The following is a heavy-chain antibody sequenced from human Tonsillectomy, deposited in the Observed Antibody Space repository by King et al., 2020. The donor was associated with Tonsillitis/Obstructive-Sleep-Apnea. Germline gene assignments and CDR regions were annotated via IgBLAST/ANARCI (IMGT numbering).Heavy chain of an antibody. CDR3: VKGIIVSVRTAIRGDAFDI. J-gene: IGHJ3*02. Sequence: VQLVESGGGLVQPGRSLRLSCAASGFSFDDYAMHWVRQAPGKGLEWVSGISWNSGSIGYADSVKGRFTISRDNAKHSVYLQMNSLRAEDTALYYCVKGIIVSVRTAIRGDAFDIWRQGTIVTVFS. CDR1: GFSFDDYA. V-gene: IGHV3-9*01. CDR2: ISWNSGSI. D-gene: IGHD2-2*02.